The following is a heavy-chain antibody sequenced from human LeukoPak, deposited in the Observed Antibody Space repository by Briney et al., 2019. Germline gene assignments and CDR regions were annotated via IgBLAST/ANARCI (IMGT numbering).Heavy chain of an antibody. J-gene: IGHJ6*02. D-gene: IGHD4-4*01. CDR3: ARHVTYYYGMDV. Sequence: SETLSLTCTVSGGSISSGGYYWSWIRQPPGKGLEWIGYIYYSGSTNYNPSLKSRVTISVDTSKNQFSLKLSSVTAADTAVYYCARHVTYYYGMDVWGQGTTVTVSS. CDR1: GGSISSGGYY. V-gene: IGHV4-61*08. CDR2: IYYSGST.